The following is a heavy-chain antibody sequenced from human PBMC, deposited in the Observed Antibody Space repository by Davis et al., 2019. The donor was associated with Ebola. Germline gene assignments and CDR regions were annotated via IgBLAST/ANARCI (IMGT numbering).Heavy chain of an antibody. Sequence: SETLSLTCSVSGGPITGYFWSWIRQPPGKGLEWIGHIYYSGTTNYNPSLKSRVSISVDRSNSQFSLKLSSVTAADTGVYYCARAAVRNWLDTWGQGTLVTVSS. D-gene: IGHD6-13*01. CDR3: ARAAVRNWLDT. CDR1: GGPITGYF. V-gene: IGHV4-59*01. CDR2: IYYSGTT. J-gene: IGHJ5*02.